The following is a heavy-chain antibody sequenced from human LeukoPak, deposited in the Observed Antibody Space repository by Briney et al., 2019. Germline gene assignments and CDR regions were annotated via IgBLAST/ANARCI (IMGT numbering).Heavy chain of an antibody. CDR3: ARGQIVGVQGDF. D-gene: IGHD1-26*01. V-gene: IGHV3-66*02. Sequence: GGSLRLSCTVSGFTVGNNYMSWVRQAPGKGLEWVALMYSRGSSHYADSVRGGFTISRDSSKNTVYLQMNSLTAEDTAVYYCARGQIVGVQGDFWGQGTLVTVSS. CDR2: MYSRGSS. CDR1: GFTVGNNY. J-gene: IGHJ4*02.